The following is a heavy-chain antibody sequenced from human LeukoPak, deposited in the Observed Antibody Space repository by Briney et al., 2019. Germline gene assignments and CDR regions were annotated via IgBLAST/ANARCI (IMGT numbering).Heavy chain of an antibody. CDR3: ARDRDDAFDY. V-gene: IGHV3-53*01. D-gene: IGHD3-10*01. Sequence: ETGGSLRLSCAASGFTFTTYAMSWVRQAPGKGLEWVSVIYSGGSTYYADSVKGRFTISRDNSKNTLYLQMNSLRAEDTAVYYCARDRDDAFDYWGQGTLVTVSS. J-gene: IGHJ4*02. CDR1: GFTFTTYA. CDR2: IYSGGST.